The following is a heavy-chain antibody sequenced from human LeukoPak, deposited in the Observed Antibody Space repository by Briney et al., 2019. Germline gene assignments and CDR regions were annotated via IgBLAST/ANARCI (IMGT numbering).Heavy chain of an antibody. CDR3: ARGQLLQDFDY. D-gene: IGHD2-2*01. CDR1: GYTFTSYD. V-gene: IGHV1-8*03. Sequence: ASVKVSCKASGYTFTSYDINWVRQATGQGLEWMGWMNPNSGSTGYAQKFQGRVTITRNTSISTAYMELSSLRSEDTAVYYCARGQLLQDFDYWGRGTLVTVSS. CDR2: MNPNSGST. J-gene: IGHJ4*02.